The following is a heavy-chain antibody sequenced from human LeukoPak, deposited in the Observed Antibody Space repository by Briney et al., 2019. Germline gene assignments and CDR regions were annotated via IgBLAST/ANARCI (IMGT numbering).Heavy chain of an antibody. CDR3: AKDPGSGHGAYTWGTFDY. V-gene: IGHV3-23*01. Sequence: AGGSLRLSCAASGFTFSSHAMSWVRQAPGKGLEWVSCISGRGDSTIYADSVKGRFTISRDNSRNTLYLQMNSLRAEDTAVYSCAKDPGSGHGAYTWGTFDYWGPETLVPVFS. J-gene: IGHJ4*01. CDR1: GFTFSSHA. D-gene: IGHD3-16*01. CDR2: ISGRGDST.